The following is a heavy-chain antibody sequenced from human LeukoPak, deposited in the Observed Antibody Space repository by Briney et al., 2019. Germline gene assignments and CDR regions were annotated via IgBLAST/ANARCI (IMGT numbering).Heavy chain of an antibody. CDR3: ARDVSWYSGSFGY. CDR1: GFTFSSYG. V-gene: IGHV3-33*01. Sequence: GGSLRLSCAASGFTFSSYGMHWVRQAPGKGLEWVAVIWYDGSNKYYADSVKGRFTISRDNSKHTLYLQMNSLRAEDTAVYYCARDVSWYSGSFGYWGQGTLVTVSS. CDR2: IWYDGSNK. D-gene: IGHD3-10*01. J-gene: IGHJ4*02.